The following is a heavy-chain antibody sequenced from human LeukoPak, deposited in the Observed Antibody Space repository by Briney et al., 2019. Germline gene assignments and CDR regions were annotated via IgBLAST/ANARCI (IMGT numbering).Heavy chain of an antibody. D-gene: IGHD6-13*01. Sequence: GGSLRLSCAASGFTFSSSAMSWVRQAPGKGLDWLSGSGTGGTSYYADSVTGRFTISRDSSTNTLNLQMNSLRPEDTAIYYCAKSDRSSNTWYDYWGQGTLVTVSS. CDR2: SGTGGTS. CDR1: GFTFSSSA. CDR3: AKSDRSSNTWYDY. J-gene: IGHJ4*02. V-gene: IGHV3-23*01.